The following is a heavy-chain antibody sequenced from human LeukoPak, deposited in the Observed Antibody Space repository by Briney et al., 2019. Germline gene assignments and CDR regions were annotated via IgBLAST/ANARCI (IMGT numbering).Heavy chain of an antibody. V-gene: IGHV3-7*01. Sequence: SGGSLRLSCAASGFTFSTYWMTWVRQAPGQGLEWVANIKQDGTEKYYVDSVKGRFTISRDNAKNSLYLQMSSLRADDTAVYHCARHSGTYFDFWGQGTLVTVSS. CDR3: ARHSGTYFDF. D-gene: IGHD6-13*01. CDR1: GFTFSTYW. CDR2: IKQDGTEK. J-gene: IGHJ4*02.